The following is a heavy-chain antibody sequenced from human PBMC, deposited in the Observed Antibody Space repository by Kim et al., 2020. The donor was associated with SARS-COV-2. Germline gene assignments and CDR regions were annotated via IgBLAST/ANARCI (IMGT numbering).Heavy chain of an antibody. CDR3: AKDIAATMIVGPADY. J-gene: IGHJ4*01. D-gene: IGHD3-22*01. CDR1: GFTFSSYG. V-gene: IGHV3-30*18. Sequence: GGSLRLSCAASGFTFSSYGMHWVRQAPGKGLEWVAVISYDGSNKYYADSVKGRFTISRDNSKNTLYLQMNSLRAEDTAVYYCAKDIAATMIVGPADYWG. CDR2: ISYDGSNK.